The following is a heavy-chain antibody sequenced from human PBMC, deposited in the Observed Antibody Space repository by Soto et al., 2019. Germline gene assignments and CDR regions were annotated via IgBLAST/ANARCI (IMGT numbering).Heavy chain of an antibody. V-gene: IGHV4-34*01. J-gene: IGHJ5*02. CDR1: GRSFSDYY. Sequence: SETLPLTCAVDGRSFSDYYWSLIPHPPGKGLQGIGEINHGGSTNYNPSLKRRALISVDTAKNQISLKLTSVTAPATAVYYCARQPLLARRFGPCGHGILGTVSS. CDR3: ARQPLLARRFGP. CDR2: INHGGST. D-gene: IGHD3-10*01.